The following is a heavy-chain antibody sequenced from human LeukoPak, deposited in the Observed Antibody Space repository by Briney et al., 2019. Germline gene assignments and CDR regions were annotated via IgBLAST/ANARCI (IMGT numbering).Heavy chain of an antibody. CDR2: ISSEGSMK. J-gene: IGHJ4*02. CDR3: ARGNLYIVATIEDY. D-gene: IGHD5-12*01. CDR1: GFNFSTYA. V-gene: IGHV3-30-3*01. Sequence: PGGSLRLSCAASGFNFSTYAMHCVRQAPGKGLEWVAVISSEGSMKDYADSVKGRFTVSRDNSKNTLYLQLSSLRDEDTSLYYCARGNLYIVATIEDYWGQGTLVTVSS.